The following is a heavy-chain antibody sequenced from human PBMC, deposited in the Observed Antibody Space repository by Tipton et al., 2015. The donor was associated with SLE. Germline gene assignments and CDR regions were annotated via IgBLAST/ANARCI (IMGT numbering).Heavy chain of an antibody. CDR2: IYYSGST. CDR3: ASSIMITFGGGGYFDY. D-gene: IGHD3-16*01. CDR1: GGSISSHY. V-gene: IGHV4-59*11. J-gene: IGHJ4*02. Sequence: TLSLTCTVSGGSISSHYWSWIRQPPGKGLEWIGYIYYSGSTNYNPPLNSRVTISVDTSKNQFSLKLSSVTAADTAVYYCASSIMITFGGGGYFDYWGQGTLVTVSS.